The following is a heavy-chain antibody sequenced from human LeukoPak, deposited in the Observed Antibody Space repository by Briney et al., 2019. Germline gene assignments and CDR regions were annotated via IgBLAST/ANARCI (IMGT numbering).Heavy chain of an antibody. CDR2: IHYSGIT. D-gene: IGHD2-2*01. Sequence: SETLSLTCTVSGGSISSGDYYWSWIRQPPGKGLEWIAYIHYSGITSYNTSLKSRGTISVDTSKNQFCVKVNSVTAAATAAYYCARNPAPDCTSTACWARWFDPSGPGTLGTASS. CDR3: ARNPAPDCTSTACWARWFDP. J-gene: IGHJ5*02. V-gene: IGHV4-30-4*01. CDR1: GGSISSGDYY.